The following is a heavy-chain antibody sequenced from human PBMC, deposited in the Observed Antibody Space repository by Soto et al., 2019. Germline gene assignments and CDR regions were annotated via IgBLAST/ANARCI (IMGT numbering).Heavy chain of an antibody. CDR1: GYTLTRYS. Sequence: QVQLVQCGAEEMKPGASVKVSCKASGYTLTRYSIHWVRQAPGQRLEWMGWINAGNGNTKFSQKFQGRVTITRDTSASTAYMELRGLRSEDTAVYYCAILGTYYFDNSDNYFDFWGQGTLVTVSS. J-gene: IGHJ4*02. D-gene: IGHD3-22*01. CDR2: INAGNGNT. CDR3: AILGTYYFDNSDNYFDF. V-gene: IGHV1-3*05.